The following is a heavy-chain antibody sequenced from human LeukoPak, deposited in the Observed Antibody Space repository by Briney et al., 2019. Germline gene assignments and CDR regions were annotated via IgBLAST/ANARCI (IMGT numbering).Heavy chain of an antibody. CDR1: GFTFSNFA. Sequence: GGSLRLSCAASGFTFSNFAMSWVPQAPGKGLEWVSSISAGGGNTYYAGSVKGRFTISRDNSNNTLYVQMNSLRAEDTAVYFCAKGREEAAAGHFDSWGRGTRVTVSS. D-gene: IGHD6-13*01. CDR3: AKGREEAAAGHFDS. J-gene: IGHJ4*02. V-gene: IGHV3-23*01. CDR2: ISAGGGNT.